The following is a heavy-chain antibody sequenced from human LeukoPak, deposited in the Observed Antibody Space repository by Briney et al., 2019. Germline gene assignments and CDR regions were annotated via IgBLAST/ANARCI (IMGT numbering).Heavy chain of an antibody. CDR1: GYTFSGYY. J-gene: IGHJ6*03. Sequence: ASLTVSCTASGYTFSGYYIHWVRQAPGQGLEWMGWINPYNGGTNYAQIFQGRITMTRDTSITTAYMELSRLRSDDTAVYYCARDPRYYDFWGGYDNEDYYYYMDVWGKGTTVTVSS. V-gene: IGHV1-2*02. D-gene: IGHD3-3*01. CDR2: INPYNGGT. CDR3: ARDPRYYDFWGGYDNEDYYYYMDV.